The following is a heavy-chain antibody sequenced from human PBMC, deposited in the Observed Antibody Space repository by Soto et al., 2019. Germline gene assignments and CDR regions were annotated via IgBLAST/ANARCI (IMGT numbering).Heavy chain of an antibody. CDR2: IYPGDSDT. V-gene: IGHV5-51*01. J-gene: IGHJ4*02. CDR3: AVYGSGKIPSDY. CDR1: GYRFSNYW. Sequence: GESLKISCQGSGYRFSNYWIGWVRQMPGKGLEWMGIIYPGDSDTRYSPSFQGLVTMSADRSISTAYLQWSSLKASDTAMYYCAVYGSGKIPSDYWGQGTLVTVSS. D-gene: IGHD3-10*01.